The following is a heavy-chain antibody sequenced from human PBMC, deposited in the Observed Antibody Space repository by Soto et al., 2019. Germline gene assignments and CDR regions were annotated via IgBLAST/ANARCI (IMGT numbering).Heavy chain of an antibody. D-gene: IGHD6-13*01. Sequence: RGESLKISCKGSGYSFTSYWIGWVRQMPGKGLEWMGIIYPGDSDTRYSPSFQGQVTISADKSISTAYLQWSSLKASDTAMYYCARQGQQLPQGLYYYYYMDVWGKGTTVTVSS. CDR1: GYSFTSYW. CDR2: IYPGDSDT. J-gene: IGHJ6*03. CDR3: ARQGQQLPQGLYYYYYMDV. V-gene: IGHV5-51*01.